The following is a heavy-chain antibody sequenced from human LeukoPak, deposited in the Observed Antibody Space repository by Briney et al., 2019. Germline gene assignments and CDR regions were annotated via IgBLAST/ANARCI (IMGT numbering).Heavy chain of an antibody. V-gene: IGHV1-2*02. CDR1: GYTFTDYY. CDR2: LNPNTLVT. J-gene: IGHJ6*02. D-gene: IGHD4-23*01. Sequence: ASVKVSCRASGYTFTDYYMHWVRQAPGRGLEWMGWLNPNTLVTNYAQHFQGRVSMTWDTSISTGYMDLHSLTSDDTAVYYCARKDGGRDGMDVWGQGTTVTVS. CDR3: ARKDGGRDGMDV.